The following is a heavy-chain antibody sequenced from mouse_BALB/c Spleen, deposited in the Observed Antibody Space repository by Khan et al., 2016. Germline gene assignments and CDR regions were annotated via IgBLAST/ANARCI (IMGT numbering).Heavy chain of an antibody. D-gene: IGHD1-2*01. V-gene: IGHV1-9*01. CDR3: ARGGYGYVPSWFAY. CDR2: ILPGSGST. J-gene: IGHJ3*01. CDR1: GYTFSSYW. Sequence: QVQLQQSGAELMKPGASVKISCKATGYTFSSYWIEWVKQRPGHGLEWIGEILPGSGSTNYNEKFKGKATFTADTSSNTAYMQLSSLTPEDSAVYYCARGGYGYVPSWFAYWGQGTLVTVSA.